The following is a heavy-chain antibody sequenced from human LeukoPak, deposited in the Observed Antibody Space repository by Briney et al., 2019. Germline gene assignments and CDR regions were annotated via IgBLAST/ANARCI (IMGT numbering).Heavy chain of an antibody. CDR1: GFTFSSYA. CDR2: ISGSGGST. J-gene: IGHJ4*02. CDR3: ANLAWAGTIFWSGYFGENRYFDY. V-gene: IGHV3-23*01. Sequence: PGGSLRLSCAASGFTFSSYAMSWVRQAPGKGLEWVSAISGSGGSTYYADSVKGRFTISRDNSKNTLYLQMSSLRAEDTAVYYCANLAWAGTIFWSGYFGENRYFDYWGQGTLVTVSS. D-gene: IGHD3-3*01.